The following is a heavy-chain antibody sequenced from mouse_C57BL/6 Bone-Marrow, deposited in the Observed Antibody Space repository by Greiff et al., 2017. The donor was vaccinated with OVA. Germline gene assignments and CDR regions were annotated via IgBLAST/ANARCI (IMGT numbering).Heavy chain of an antibody. V-gene: IGHV1-50*01. CDR1: GYTFTSYW. Sequence: VQLQQPGAELVKPGASVKLSCKASGYTFTSYWMQWVKQRPGQGLEWIGEIDPSDSYTNYNQKFKGKATLTVDTSSSTDYMTLSSLTSVDSAVYSCSRERIYSYYYWYFDVWGTGTTVTVSS. CDR2: IDPSDSYT. CDR3: SRERIYSYYYWYFDV. D-gene: IGHD2-4*01. J-gene: IGHJ1*03.